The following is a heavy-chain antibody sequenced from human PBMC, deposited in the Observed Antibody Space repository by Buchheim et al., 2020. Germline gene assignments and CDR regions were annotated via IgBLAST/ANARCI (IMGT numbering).Heavy chain of an antibody. D-gene: IGHD2-15*01. J-gene: IGHJ4*02. CDR2: INPSGGST. CDR3: AREAIVGPFDY. V-gene: IGHV1-46*01. CDR1: GYNFTSYS. Sequence: QVQLVQSGAEVKKPGASVKVSCTASGYNFTSYSIHWVRQAPGQGLEWMGMINPSGGSTNYAQKFQGRVTVTRDTSTSTVYMELSSLRSEDTAVYYCAREAIVGPFDYWGQGAL.